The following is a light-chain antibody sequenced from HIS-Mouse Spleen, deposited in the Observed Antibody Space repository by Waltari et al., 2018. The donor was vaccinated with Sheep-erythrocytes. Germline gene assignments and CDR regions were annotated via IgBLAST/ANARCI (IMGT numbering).Light chain of an antibody. V-gene: IGLV2-11*01. CDR2: DVS. Sequence: QSALTQPRSVPGSPGQSVTISFTGTSSDVGGYNDVSRYQQHPGKAPKLMIYDVSKRPSGVPDRFSGSKSGNTASLTISGLQAEDEADYYCCSYAGSYNHVFATGTKVTVL. CDR1: SSDVGGYND. CDR3: CSYAGSYNHV. J-gene: IGLJ1*01.